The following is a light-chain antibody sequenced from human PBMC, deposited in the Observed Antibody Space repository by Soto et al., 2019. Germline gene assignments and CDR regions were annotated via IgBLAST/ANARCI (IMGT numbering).Light chain of an antibody. CDR2: GAS. Sequence: ERVLMSSAAALSVSTGGRASLSCRASHSVNSNLAWYQQKPGQAPRLLIYGASTRATGIPARFSGSGSGTEFTLSISSLQSEDFAVYSCQQYNDWTPWTSGQGTKVDIK. CDR3: QQYNDWTPWT. J-gene: IGKJ1*01. CDR1: HSVNSN. V-gene: IGKV3-15*01.